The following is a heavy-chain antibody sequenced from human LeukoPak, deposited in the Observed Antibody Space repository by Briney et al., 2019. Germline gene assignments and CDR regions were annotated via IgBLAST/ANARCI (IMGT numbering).Heavy chain of an antibody. Sequence: GGSLRLSCEASGFTFSSYAMNWVRQVPGKGLEWVSSVTGSGSDTYFVDSVKGRFTISRDNSKNTLYLQLNSLRAEDTAVYYCAKGTEGYCSGTICYPFDYWGRGTLVTVSS. CDR1: GFTFSSYA. CDR2: VTGSGSDT. J-gene: IGHJ4*02. CDR3: AKGTEGYCSGTICYPFDY. V-gene: IGHV3-23*01. D-gene: IGHD2-15*01.